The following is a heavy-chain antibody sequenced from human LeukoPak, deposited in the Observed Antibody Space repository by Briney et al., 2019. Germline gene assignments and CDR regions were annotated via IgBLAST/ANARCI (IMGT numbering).Heavy chain of an antibody. CDR2: INPNSGGT. Sequence: GASVKVSCKASGYTFTGYYMHWVRQAPGQGLEWMGRINPNSGGTNHAQKFQGRVTMTRDTSISTAYMELSRLRSDDTAVYYCARGGLRVRYFDWLFDDWGQGTLVTVSS. CDR3: ARGGLRVRYFDWLFDD. CDR1: GYTFTGYY. J-gene: IGHJ5*02. D-gene: IGHD3-9*01. V-gene: IGHV1-2*06.